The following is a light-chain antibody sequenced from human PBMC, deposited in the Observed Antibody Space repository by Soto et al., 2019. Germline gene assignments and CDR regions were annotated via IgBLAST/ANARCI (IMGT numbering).Light chain of an antibody. Sequence: QSALTQPASVSDSPGQSITISCTGTSSDVGGFNFVSWYQQHPGKPPKLIIYDVANRPSGVSNRFSGSKSGSTASLIISRLLTEAESDYYCVSYTSSTTYVFGTGTKVTVL. V-gene: IGLV2-14*03. CDR3: VSYTSSTTYV. CDR2: DVA. CDR1: SSDVGGFNF. J-gene: IGLJ1*01.